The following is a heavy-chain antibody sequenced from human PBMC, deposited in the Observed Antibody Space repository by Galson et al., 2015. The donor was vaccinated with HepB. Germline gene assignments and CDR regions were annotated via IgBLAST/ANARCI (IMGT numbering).Heavy chain of an antibody. CDR3: AIAYYYDSSGYYPYYYYGMDV. Sequence: QSGAEVKKPGESLKISCKGSGSSFTSYWIGWVRQMPGKGLEWMGIIYPGDSDTRYSPSFQGQVTISADKSISTAYLQWSSLKASDTAMYYCAIAYYYDSSGYYPYYYYGMDVWGQGTTVTVSS. CDR1: GSSFTSYW. V-gene: IGHV5-51*01. CDR2: IYPGDSDT. D-gene: IGHD3-22*01. J-gene: IGHJ6*02.